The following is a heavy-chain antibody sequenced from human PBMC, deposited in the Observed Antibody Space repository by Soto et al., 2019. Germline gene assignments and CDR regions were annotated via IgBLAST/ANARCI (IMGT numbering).Heavy chain of an antibody. CDR3: ARVITDRSNYGVLYGMDV. J-gene: IGHJ6*02. CDR1: GGSISSGDYY. V-gene: IGHV4-30-4*01. Sequence: SETLSLTCTVSGGSISSGDYYWSWIRQPPGKGLEWIGYIYYSGSTYYNPSLKSRVTISVDTSKNQFSLKLSSVTAADTAVYYCARVITDRSNYGVLYGMDVWGQGTTVTVSS. CDR2: IYYSGST. D-gene: IGHD4-17*01.